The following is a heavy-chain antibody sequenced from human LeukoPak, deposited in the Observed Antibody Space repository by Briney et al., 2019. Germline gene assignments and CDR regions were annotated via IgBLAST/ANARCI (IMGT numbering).Heavy chain of an antibody. CDR2: IYTSGST. J-gene: IGHJ4*02. CDR3: ARTYSSSSHFDY. Sequence: SETLSLACTVSGGSISSYYWSWIRQPLGKGLEWIGHIYTSGSTNYNPSLKSRVTISVDTSKNQFSLKVSSVTAADTAVYYCARTYSSSSHFDYWGQGTLVTVSS. CDR1: GGSISSYY. V-gene: IGHV4-4*09. D-gene: IGHD6-6*01.